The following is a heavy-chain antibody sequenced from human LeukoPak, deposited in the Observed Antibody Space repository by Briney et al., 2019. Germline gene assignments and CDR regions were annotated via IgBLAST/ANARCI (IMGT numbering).Heavy chain of an antibody. CDR2: MYYSGST. CDR3: ARAYCGGGDCYHSRGWFDT. CDR1: GGSLSSRTYY. D-gene: IGHD2-21*02. V-gene: IGHV4-39*07. Sequence: PSETLSLTCTVSGGSLSSRTYYWGWIRQPPGKGLEWIGSMYYSGSTSYNPSLKSRVTISVDASKNQFSLKLSSVIAADTAVYYCARAYCGGGDCYHSRGWFDTWGQGTLVTVSS. J-gene: IGHJ5*02.